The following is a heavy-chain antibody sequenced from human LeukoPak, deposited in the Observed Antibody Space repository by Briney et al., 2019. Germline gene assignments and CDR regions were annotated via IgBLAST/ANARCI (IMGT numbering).Heavy chain of an antibody. CDR2: INPSGGST. Sequence: GASVKVSCKASGYTCTSYYMHWVRQAPGQGLEWMGIINPSGGSTSYAQKFRGRVTMTRDTSTSTVYMELSSLRSEDTAVYYCARSRPGYSYAIPAFPFDYRGQGTLVTVSS. CDR3: ARSRPGYSYAIPAFPFDY. V-gene: IGHV1-46*01. D-gene: IGHD5-18*01. J-gene: IGHJ4*02. CDR1: GYTCTSYY.